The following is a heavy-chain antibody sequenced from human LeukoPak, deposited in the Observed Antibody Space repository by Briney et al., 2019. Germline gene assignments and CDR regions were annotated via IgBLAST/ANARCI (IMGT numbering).Heavy chain of an antibody. CDR3: ARIPMYSLQTSKQQLVQGYFDY. V-gene: IGHV3-7*01. CDR1: GFTFSSYW. J-gene: IGHJ4*02. CDR2: IKQDGREK. D-gene: IGHD6-13*01. Sequence: SGGSLRLSCAASGFTFSSYWVSWVRQAPGKGLEWVANIKQDGREKYYVDSVKGRFTISRDNAKNSLYLQMNSLRAEDTAVYYCARIPMYSLQTSKQQLVQGYFDYWGQGTLVTVSS.